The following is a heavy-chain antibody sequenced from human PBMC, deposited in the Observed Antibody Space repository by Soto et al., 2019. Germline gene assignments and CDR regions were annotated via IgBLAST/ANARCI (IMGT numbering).Heavy chain of an antibody. V-gene: IGHV3-30-3*01. CDR1: GFIFTNYA. Sequence: QVQLVESGGGVAHPGKSLRLSCAASGFIFTNYAMHWVRQAPGRGLEWVAVISSNGGNADSADSVKGRFTISKDNSKNTVFLRMDSLRPEDSAIYYCARDRSFGTSGYYSWDLWGQGTRVTVSS. J-gene: IGHJ5*02. CDR3: ARDRSFGTSGYYSWDL. CDR2: ISSNGGNA. D-gene: IGHD3-22*01.